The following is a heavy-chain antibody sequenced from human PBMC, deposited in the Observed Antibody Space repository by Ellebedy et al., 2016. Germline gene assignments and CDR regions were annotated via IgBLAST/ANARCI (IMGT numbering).Heavy chain of an antibody. CDR2: ISSSSSTI. CDR3: AREDETSGYYYGMDV. CDR1: GFTFSSYG. Sequence: GGSLRLSCAASGFTFSSYGMHWVRQAPGKGLEWVSYISSSSSTIYYADSVKGRFTISRDNAKNSLYLQMNSLRAEDTAVYYCAREDETSGYYYGMDVWGQGTTVTVSS. V-gene: IGHV3-48*01. J-gene: IGHJ6*02. D-gene: IGHD5-24*01.